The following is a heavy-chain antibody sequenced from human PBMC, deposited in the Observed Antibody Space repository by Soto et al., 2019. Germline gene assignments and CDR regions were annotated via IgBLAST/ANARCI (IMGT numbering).Heavy chain of an antibody. Sequence: GGSLRLSCVASGFTFSTSWMRWVRQAPGKGLEWVANIKEDGSELYYVDSVKGRLTVSRDNAKNSLYLQMNSLRAEDTAVYYCARDRAPYGGNLAFDYWGQGSLVTVSS. D-gene: IGHD2-21*02. V-gene: IGHV3-7*01. J-gene: IGHJ4*02. CDR1: GFTFSTSW. CDR2: IKEDGSEL. CDR3: ARDRAPYGGNLAFDY.